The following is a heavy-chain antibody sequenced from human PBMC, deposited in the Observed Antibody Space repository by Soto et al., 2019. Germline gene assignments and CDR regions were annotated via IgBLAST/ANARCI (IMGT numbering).Heavy chain of an antibody. CDR2: IRSKPYDGTT. CDR1: GFTFGDYA. D-gene: IGHD3-10*01. CDR3: AKDLFSMVRGASYYSYGMDV. V-gene: IGHV3-49*03. Sequence: GGSLRLSCTASGFTFGDYAMSWFRQAPGKGLEWVGFIRSKPYDGTTEYAASAKGSFTISRDDSKSTAYLQMNSLKTEDTAVYYCAKDLFSMVRGASYYSYGMDVWGQGTTVTVSS. J-gene: IGHJ6*02.